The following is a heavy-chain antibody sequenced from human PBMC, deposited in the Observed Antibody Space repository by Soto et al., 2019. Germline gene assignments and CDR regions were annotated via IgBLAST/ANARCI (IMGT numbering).Heavy chain of an antibody. D-gene: IGHD7-27*01. Sequence: ASETLSLTYTVSGGSITSDYSCWSWIRQPPGEGLEWIGHIFDSGTTYTNPSLRSQVAISLDTSKNHFSLTLSSVTAADTAVYYCARGPSGDKVHYWGQGALVTVSS. CDR2: IFDSGTT. CDR1: GGSITSDYSC. CDR3: ARGPSGDKVHY. J-gene: IGHJ4*02. V-gene: IGHV4-30-4*01.